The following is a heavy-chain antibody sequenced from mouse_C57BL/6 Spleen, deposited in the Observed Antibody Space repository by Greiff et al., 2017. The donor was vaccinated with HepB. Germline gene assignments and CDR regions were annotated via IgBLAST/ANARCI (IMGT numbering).Heavy chain of an antibody. J-gene: IGHJ2*01. CDR3: ARIKKIVATYFAY. CDR1: GYTFTSYW. V-gene: IGHV1S81*02. D-gene: IGHD1-1*01. CDR2: TNPTNGRT. Sequence: QVQLQQPGAELVKAGASVKMSCKASGYTFTSYWMHWVKQRLGQGLEWFAETNPTNGRTYYNEKFKSKATLTVDKSSSTAYMLLSGPTFEDSAVYDCARIKKIVATYFAYGGQGTTLTVSS.